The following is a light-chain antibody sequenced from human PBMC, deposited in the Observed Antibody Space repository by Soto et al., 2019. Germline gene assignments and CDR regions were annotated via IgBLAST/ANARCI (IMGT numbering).Light chain of an antibody. CDR1: QSVSSS. CDR3: QQYGSSPIT. J-gene: IGKJ5*01. Sequence: EVVLTQSPATLSLSPGDTATLSCGASQSVSSSLAWYQQKPGQTPRLLIYDASSRATGIPARFGGSGSGTDFTLTISSLEPEDFAVYYCQQYGSSPITFGQGTRLEIK. CDR2: DAS. V-gene: IGKV3D-20*01.